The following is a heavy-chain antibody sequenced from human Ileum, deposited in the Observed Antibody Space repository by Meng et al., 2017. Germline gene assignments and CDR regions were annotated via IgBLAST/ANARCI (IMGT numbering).Heavy chain of an antibody. D-gene: IGHD4-17*01. CDR2: IYTSGST. CDR1: GGSISSSY. Sequence: QVQLRESGPGRVKPSETLSLTFTVSGGSISSSYWSWIRQPAGKGLEWIGRIYTSGSTNYNPSLKSRVTMSVDTSKNQFSLKLSSVTAADTAVYYCARDVVPTVTYYYNWFDPWGQGTLVTVSS. CDR3: ARDVVPTVTYYYNWFDP. V-gene: IGHV4-4*07. J-gene: IGHJ5*02.